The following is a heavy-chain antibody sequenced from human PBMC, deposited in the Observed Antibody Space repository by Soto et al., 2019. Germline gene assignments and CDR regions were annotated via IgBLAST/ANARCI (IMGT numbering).Heavy chain of an antibody. CDR2: IKQDGSEK. CDR3: ARADSRSSAGMDV. J-gene: IGHJ6*02. D-gene: IGHD3-22*01. CDR1: GFTFSSYW. Sequence: VQLVESGGGLVQPGGSLRLSCAASGFTFSSYWMSWVRQAPGKGLEWVANIKQDGSEKYYVDSVKGRFTISRDNAKNSLYLQMNSLRAEDTAVYYCARADSRSSAGMDVWGQGTTVTVSS. V-gene: IGHV3-7*01.